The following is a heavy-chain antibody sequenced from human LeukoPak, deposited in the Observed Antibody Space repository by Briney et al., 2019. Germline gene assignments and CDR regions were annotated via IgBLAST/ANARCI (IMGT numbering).Heavy chain of an antibody. CDR1: GYRFTTYW. Sequence: GESLKISCKGSGYRFTTYWISWVRQMPGKGLEWMGRIYPSDSYTKYSPSFQGHVTISGDKSISTAYLQWSSLKASDSAIYYCARSGIVGDANSGQIDYWGQGTLVTVSS. J-gene: IGHJ4*02. CDR3: ARSGIVGDANSGQIDY. CDR2: IYPSDSYT. V-gene: IGHV5-10-1*01. D-gene: IGHD1-26*01.